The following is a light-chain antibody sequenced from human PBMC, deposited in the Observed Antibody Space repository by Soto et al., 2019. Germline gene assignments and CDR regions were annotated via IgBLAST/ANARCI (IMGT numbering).Light chain of an antibody. CDR3: CSYAGSSTPYV. CDR2: EVS. Sequence: QSVLTQPASVSGSLGQSITISCTGTSSDIGGYKYVSWYQQHPGKAPKLIIFEVSNRPSGVSDRFSGSKSGNTASLTISGLQAEDEADYYCCSYAGSSTPYVFGTGTKVTVL. J-gene: IGLJ1*01. CDR1: SSDIGGYKY. V-gene: IGLV2-14*01.